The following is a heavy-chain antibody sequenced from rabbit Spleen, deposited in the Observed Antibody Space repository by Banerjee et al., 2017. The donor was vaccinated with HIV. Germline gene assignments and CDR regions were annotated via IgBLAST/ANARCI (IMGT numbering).Heavy chain of an antibody. CDR3: ARGSATMTLVITGYYLSL. V-gene: IGHV1S40*01. J-gene: IGHJ6*01. CDR2: IYAGSFDST. Sequence: QSLEESGGDLVKPGASLTLTCKAFGFSFNSSYYMCWVRQAPGKGLEWIACIYAGSFDSTVYASWAKGRFTISRTSSTTVTLQMTGLTAADTATYFCARGSATMTLVITGYYLSLWGQGTLVTVS. D-gene: IGHD2-1*01. CDR1: GFSFNSSYY.